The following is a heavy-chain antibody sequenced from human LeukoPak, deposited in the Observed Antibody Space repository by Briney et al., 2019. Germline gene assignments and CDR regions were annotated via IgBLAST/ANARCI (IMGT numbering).Heavy chain of an antibody. CDR3: ARDSRVRGVPSY. CDR2: IWYDGSNK. V-gene: IGHV3-33*01. Sequence: GGSLRLSCAASGFTFSSYGMHWVRQAPGKGLEWAAVIWYDGSNKYYADSVKGRFTISRDNSKNTLYLQMNSLRAEDTAVYYCARDSRVRGVPSYWGQGTLVTVSS. D-gene: IGHD3-10*01. CDR1: GFTFSSYG. J-gene: IGHJ4*02.